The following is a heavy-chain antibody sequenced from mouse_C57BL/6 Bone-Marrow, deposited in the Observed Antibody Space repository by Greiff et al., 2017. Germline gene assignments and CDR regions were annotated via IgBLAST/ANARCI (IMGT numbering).Heavy chain of an antibody. Sequence: QVQLKESGPELVKPGASVKISCKASGYSFTSYYIHWVKQRPGQGLEWIGWIYPGSGNTKYNEKFKGKATLTADTSSSTAYMQLSSLTSEDSAVYYCARIITTGEGYFDVWGTGTTVTVSS. J-gene: IGHJ1*03. CDR2: IYPGSGNT. CDR1: GYSFTSYY. CDR3: ARIITTGEGYFDV. V-gene: IGHV1-66*01. D-gene: IGHD1-1*01.